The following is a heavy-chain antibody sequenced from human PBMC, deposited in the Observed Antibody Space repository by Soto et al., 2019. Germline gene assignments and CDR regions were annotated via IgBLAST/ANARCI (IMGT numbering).Heavy chain of an antibody. D-gene: IGHD3-22*01. Sequence: QVRLEQSGPEVKKTGASVKVSCKASGYTFTSYGISWVRQAPGQGLEWMGWINIYSGDANYAQSFQERGTMNRDTTTNTVYMEMRTLRSDDTAVYYCARALYYYDNSGLAYWGQGTLVTVSS. J-gene: IGHJ4*02. CDR2: INIYSGDA. CDR1: GYTFTSYG. CDR3: ARALYYYDNSGLAY. V-gene: IGHV1-18*01.